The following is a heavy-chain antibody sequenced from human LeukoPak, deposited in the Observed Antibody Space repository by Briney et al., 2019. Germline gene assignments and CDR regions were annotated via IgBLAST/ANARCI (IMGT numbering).Heavy chain of an antibody. V-gene: IGHV6-1*01. J-gene: IGHJ6*03. CDR2: TYYRSKWYN. CDR1: GDSVSSNSAA. D-gene: IGHD1-1*01. CDR3: ARELLGTGRRYYYYYFMHV. Sequence: SQTLSLTCAISGDSVSSNSAAWNWIRQSPSRGLEWLGRTYYRSKWYNDYAVSVKSRITINPDTSKNQFSLQLNSVTPEDTAVYYCARELLGTGRRYYYYYFMHVWGKGTTVTVSS.